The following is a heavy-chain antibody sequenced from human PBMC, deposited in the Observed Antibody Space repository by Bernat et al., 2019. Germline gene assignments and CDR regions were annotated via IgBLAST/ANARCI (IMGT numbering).Heavy chain of an antibody. Sequence: QVQLVESGGGVVQPGRSLRLSCAASGFTFSSYGMHWVRQAPGKGLEWVSGIIISGASTYYADSVKGRFTISRDNSKNTVFLQMNSLRAEDTAVYYCAKDYGDYAGNFDYWGQGTLVTVSS. CDR2: IIISGAST. V-gene: IGHV3-NL1*01. J-gene: IGHJ4*02. D-gene: IGHD4-17*01. CDR3: AKDYGDYAGNFDY. CDR1: GFTFSSYG.